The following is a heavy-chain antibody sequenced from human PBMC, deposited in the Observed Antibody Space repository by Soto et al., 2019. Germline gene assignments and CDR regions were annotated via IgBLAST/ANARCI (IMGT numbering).Heavy chain of an antibody. V-gene: IGHV4-39*07. D-gene: IGHD3-10*02. J-gene: IGHJ4*02. Sequence: SETLSLTGTVSGGSISSSMYYWGWIRQPPGKGLEWIGSIFYSGSTYYNPSLKSRVTISVDTSKNQFSLKLSSVTAADTAVYYCARSVFLWGQGTLVTVSS. CDR1: GGSISSSMYY. CDR2: IFYSGST. CDR3: ARSVFL.